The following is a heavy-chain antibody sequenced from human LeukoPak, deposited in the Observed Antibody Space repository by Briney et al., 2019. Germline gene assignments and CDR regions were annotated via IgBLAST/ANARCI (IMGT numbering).Heavy chain of an antibody. CDR2: MNPNSGHT. CDR1: GYTFTSYE. J-gene: IGHJ3*02. Sequence: GASVKVSCKASGYTFTSYEINWVRQAAGQGLEWMGWMNPNSGHTGYAQKFQGRVTITRNTSISTAYMELSSLRSEDTAVYYCARGGVIGIVVVPAAIDYAFDIWGQGTVVTVSS. CDR3: ARGGVIGIVVVPAAIDYAFDI. D-gene: IGHD2-2*01. V-gene: IGHV1-8*03.